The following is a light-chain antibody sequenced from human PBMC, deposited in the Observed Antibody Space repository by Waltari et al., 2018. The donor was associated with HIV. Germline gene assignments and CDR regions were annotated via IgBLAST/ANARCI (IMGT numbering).Light chain of an antibody. J-gene: IGLJ3*02. CDR3: AAWDDSLNGAV. CDR2: RNN. V-gene: IGLV1-44*01. Sequence: SVLTQPPSASGTPGQRVTISCSGSSSNIGRNIVNWYQQLPGTAPKLLIYRNNQRPSGVPDRFSGSKSGTSASLAISGLQSEDDADYYCAAWDDSLNGAVFGGGTKLTVL. CDR1: SSNIGRNI.